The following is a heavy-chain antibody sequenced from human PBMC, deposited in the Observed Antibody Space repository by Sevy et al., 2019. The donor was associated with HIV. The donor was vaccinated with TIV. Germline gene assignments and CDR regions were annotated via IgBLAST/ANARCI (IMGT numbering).Heavy chain of an antibody. Sequence: GGSLRLSCSASGFTFSSYAMHWVRQAPGKGLEYVSAISSNGGSTYYADSVKRRFTISRDNSKNTLYLQMSSLRAEDTAVYYCVKGSSSSFFDFWFDPWGQGTLVTVSS. J-gene: IGHJ5*02. CDR3: VKGSSSSFFDFWFDP. D-gene: IGHD6-6*01. V-gene: IGHV3-64D*06. CDR1: GFTFSSYA. CDR2: ISSNGGST.